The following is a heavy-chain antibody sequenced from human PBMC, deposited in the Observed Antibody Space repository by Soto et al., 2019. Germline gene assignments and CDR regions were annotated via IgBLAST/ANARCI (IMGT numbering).Heavy chain of an antibody. J-gene: IGHJ1*01. CDR1: GGTFSSYA. D-gene: IGHD3-9*01. CDR3: ARDYRYFDWSRLPGGSAEYFQH. CDR2: IIPIFGTA. V-gene: IGHV1-69*01. Sequence: QVKLVQSGAEVKKPGSSVKVSCKASGGTFSSYAISWVRQSPGQGLEWMGGIIPIFGTANYAQKFQGRVTINEDESTSTSYMELSSLRSEDTAVYYCARDYRYFDWSRLPGGSAEYFQHWGQGTLVTVSS.